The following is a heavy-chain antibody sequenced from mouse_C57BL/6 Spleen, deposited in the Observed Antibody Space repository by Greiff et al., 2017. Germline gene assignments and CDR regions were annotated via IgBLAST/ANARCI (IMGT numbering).Heavy chain of an antibody. V-gene: IGHV1-15*01. CDR2: IDPATGGT. D-gene: IGHD2-4*01. Sequence: VQLQQPGAELVRPGASVTLSCKASGYTFTDYEMHWVKQTPVQGLEWIGAIDPATGGTAYNQKFKGKAILTADKSSSTAYMELSSLTSEDSAVYYCTRGDYDGCAYWGQGTLVTVSA. J-gene: IGHJ3*01. CDR3: TRGDYDGCAY. CDR1: GYTFTDYE.